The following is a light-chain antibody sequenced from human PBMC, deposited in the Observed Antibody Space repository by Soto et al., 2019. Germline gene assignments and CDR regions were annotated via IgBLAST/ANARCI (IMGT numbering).Light chain of an antibody. CDR3: QQYYSTPYT. V-gene: IGKV4-1*01. CDR2: WAS. CDR1: QSVLYSSNNKNY. Sequence: DIVMTQSPDSLAVSLGERATINCKSSQSVLYSSNNKNYLAWYQQKPGQPPKLLIYWASTRESGVPDRFSGSGSVTDFTITISSLQAEDVAVYYCQQYYSTPYTFGQGTKLEIK. J-gene: IGKJ2*01.